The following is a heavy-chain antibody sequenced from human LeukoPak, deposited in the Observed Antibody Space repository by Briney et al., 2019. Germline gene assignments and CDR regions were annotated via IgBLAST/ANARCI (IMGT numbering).Heavy chain of an antibody. CDR2: ISAYNGNT. Sequence: ASVKVSCKASGGTFSSYAISWVRQAPGQGLEWMGWISAYNGNTNYAQKLQGRVTMTTDTSTSTAYMELRSLRSDDTAVYYCAILNGLCGGDCYFAFDIWGQGTMVTVSS. V-gene: IGHV1-18*01. CDR1: GGTFSSYA. CDR3: AILNGLCGGDCYFAFDI. D-gene: IGHD2-21*02. J-gene: IGHJ3*02.